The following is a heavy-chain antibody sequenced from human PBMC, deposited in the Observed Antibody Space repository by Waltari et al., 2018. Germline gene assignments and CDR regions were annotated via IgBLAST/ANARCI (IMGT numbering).Heavy chain of an antibody. CDR3: ARGKVDYDFWSLGSWFDP. CDR1: GGSISSGGYS. Sequence: QLQLQESGSGLVKPSQTLSLTCAVSGGSISSGGYSWSWIRQPPGKGLEWIGYIYHSGSTYYNPSLKSRVTISVDRSKNQFSLKLSSVTAADTAVYYCARGKVDYDFWSLGSWFDPWGQGTLVTVSS. V-gene: IGHV4-30-2*01. CDR2: IYHSGST. D-gene: IGHD3-3*01. J-gene: IGHJ5*02.